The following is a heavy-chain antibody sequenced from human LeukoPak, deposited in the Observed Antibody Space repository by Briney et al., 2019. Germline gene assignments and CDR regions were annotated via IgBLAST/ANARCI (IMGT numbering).Heavy chain of an antibody. CDR3: ANPRMVQLERLRGPDAFDI. V-gene: IGHV1-2*02. CDR2: INPNSGGT. CDR1: GYTFTGYY. D-gene: IGHD1-1*01. J-gene: IGHJ3*02. Sequence: ASVKVSCKASGYTFTGYYMHWVRQAPGQGLEWMGWINPNSGGTNYAQKFQGRVTMTRDTSISTAYMELSRLRSDDTAVYYCANPRMVQLERLRGPDAFDIWGQGTMVTVSS.